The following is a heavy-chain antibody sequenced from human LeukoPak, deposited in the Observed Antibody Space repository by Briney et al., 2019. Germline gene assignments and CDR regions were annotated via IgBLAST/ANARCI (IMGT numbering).Heavy chain of an antibody. CDR1: GFTFSSYE. D-gene: IGHD2/OR15-2a*01. CDR2: ISSSSSYI. V-gene: IGHV3-21*04. Sequence: KPGGSLRLSCAASGFTFSSYEMNWVRQAPGKGLEWVSSISSSSSYIYYADSVKGRFTISRDNAKNSLYLQMNSLRAEDTAVYYCAKEKIIGFVFDGFDIWGQGTMVTVSS. J-gene: IGHJ3*02. CDR3: AKEKIIGFVFDGFDI.